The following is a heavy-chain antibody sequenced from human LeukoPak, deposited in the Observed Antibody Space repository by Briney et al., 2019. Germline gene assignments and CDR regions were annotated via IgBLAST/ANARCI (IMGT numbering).Heavy chain of an antibody. J-gene: IGHJ4*02. CDR1: GFTLSRSA. Sequence: SMKVSCKASGFTLSRSAVQWVRQARGQRLEWIGWIVVGSGNTNYAQKFQERVTITGDMSTSTAYMELSSLRSEDTAVYYCAAGYCSGGSCPPDYWGQGTLVTVSS. D-gene: IGHD2-15*01. CDR2: IVVGSGNT. V-gene: IGHV1-58*01. CDR3: AAGYCSGGSCPPDY.